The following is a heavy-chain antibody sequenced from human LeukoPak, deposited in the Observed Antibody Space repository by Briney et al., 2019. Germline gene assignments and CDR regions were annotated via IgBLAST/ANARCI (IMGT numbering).Heavy chain of an antibody. J-gene: IGHJ6*03. V-gene: IGHV3-23*01. CDR3: AKHAMSGSYYSRNYYYYMDV. Sequence: GGSLRLSCAASGFTFSSYWMSWVRQAPGKGLEWVSAISGSGGSTYYADSVKGRFTISRDNSKNTLYLQMNSLRAEDTAVYYCAKHAMSGSYYSRNYYYYMDVWGKGTTVTVSS. CDR1: GFTFSSYW. D-gene: IGHD3-10*01. CDR2: ISGSGGST.